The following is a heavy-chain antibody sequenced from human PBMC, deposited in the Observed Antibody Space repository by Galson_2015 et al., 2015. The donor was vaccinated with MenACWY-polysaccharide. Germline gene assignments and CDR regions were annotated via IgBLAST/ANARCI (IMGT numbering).Heavy chain of an antibody. CDR3: AKDRRWLVGGIDY. CDR1: GFTFSSYA. Sequence: SLRLSCAASGFTFSSYAMSWVRQAPGKGLEWVSAISGSGGSTYYADSVKGRFTISRDTSKNTLYLQMNSLRAEDTAAYYCAKDRRWLVGGIDYWGQGTLVTVSS. J-gene: IGHJ4*02. CDR2: ISGSGGST. D-gene: IGHD1-26*01. V-gene: IGHV3-23*01.